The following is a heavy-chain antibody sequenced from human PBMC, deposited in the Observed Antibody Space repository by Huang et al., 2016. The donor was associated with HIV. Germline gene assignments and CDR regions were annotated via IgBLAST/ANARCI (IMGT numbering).Heavy chain of an antibody. CDR1: GYTFTNYG. J-gene: IGHJ3*02. V-gene: IGHV7-4-1*02. Sequence: QVQLVQSGSELKKPGASVKVSCKASGYTFTNYGVHWVRQATGQGLEWMGLINTDTGKPRYAQGLTGRFVFSLDTSVNTAYLQISSLKAADSAIYYCVRVRRVMDTYCVADCSTLEAFDIWGQGTVVTVSA. D-gene: IGHD2-21*02. CDR3: VRVRRVMDTYCVADCSTLEAFDI. CDR2: INTDTGKP.